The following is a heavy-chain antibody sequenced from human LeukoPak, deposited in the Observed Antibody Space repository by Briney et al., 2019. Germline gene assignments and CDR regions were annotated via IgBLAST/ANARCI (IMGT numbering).Heavy chain of an antibody. V-gene: IGHV4-39*01. CDR2: IYYSGST. Sequence: PSETLSLTCTVSGGSISSSSYYWGWIRQPPGKGLEWIGSIYYSGSTYYNPSIKSRVTISVDTSKNQFSLKLSSVTAADTAVYYCARLGNIYLSEEPDYWGQGTLVTVSS. CDR3: ARLGNIYLSEEPDY. J-gene: IGHJ4*02. CDR1: GGSISSSSYY. D-gene: IGHD2/OR15-2a*01.